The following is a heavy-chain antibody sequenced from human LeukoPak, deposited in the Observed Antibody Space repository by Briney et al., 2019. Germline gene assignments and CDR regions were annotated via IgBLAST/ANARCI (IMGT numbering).Heavy chain of an antibody. D-gene: IGHD2-2*01. CDR1: GFTFSSYA. J-gene: IGHJ4*02. CDR3: ARDLSDGPSYCSSTSCNGGFDY. V-gene: IGHV3-30-3*01. CDR2: ISYDGSNK. Sequence: PGRSLRLSCAASGFTFSSYAMHWDRQAPGKGLEWVAVISYDGSNKYYADSVKGRFTISRDNSKNTLYLQMNSLRAEDTAVYYCARDLSDGPSYCSSTSCNGGFDYWGQGTLVTVSS.